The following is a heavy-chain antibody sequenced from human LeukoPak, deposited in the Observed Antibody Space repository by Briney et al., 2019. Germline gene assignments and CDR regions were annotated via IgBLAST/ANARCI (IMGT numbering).Heavy chain of an antibody. Sequence: GGSLRLSCAASGFTFNNAWMNWVRQVPGKGLEWVGRVKSKADGGTTDYAAPVEGRFTISRDDLENTLYLQMNSLKTEDTAVYYCTSDPRIGRYFDYWGQGTLVTVSS. J-gene: IGHJ4*02. CDR2: VKSKADGGTT. CDR3: TSDPRIGRYFDY. D-gene: IGHD1-26*01. V-gene: IGHV3-15*01. CDR1: GFTFNNAW.